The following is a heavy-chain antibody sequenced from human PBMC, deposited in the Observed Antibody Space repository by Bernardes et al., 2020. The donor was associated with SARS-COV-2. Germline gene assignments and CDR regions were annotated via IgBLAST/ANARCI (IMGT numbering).Heavy chain of an antibody. V-gene: IGHV1-2*02. CDR1: GYTFTAYY. CDR3: ARVSTAAPFDY. Sequence: ASVKVSCKASGYTFTAYYIHWLRQAPGQGLEWVGWINPYSGGTNYAQSFHDRVTITSDTSVTTAYMNLGSLTSDDTAVYYCARVSTAAPFDYWGQGTLITVSS. D-gene: IGHD6-6*01. CDR2: INPYSGGT. J-gene: IGHJ4*02.